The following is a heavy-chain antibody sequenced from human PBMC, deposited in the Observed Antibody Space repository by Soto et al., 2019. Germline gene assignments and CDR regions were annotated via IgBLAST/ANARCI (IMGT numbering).Heavy chain of an antibody. CDR2: IYYIGST. CDR3: ARYFMVRGVMSAFDL. Sequence: SETLSLTCTVSGGSISSGGYYWSWIRQHPGKGLEWIGYIYYIGSTYYNPSLKSRVTISVDTSKNQFSLKLSSVTAADTALYYCARYFMVRGVMSAFDLWGQGTMVTVSS. V-gene: IGHV4-31*03. J-gene: IGHJ3*01. CDR1: GGSISSGGYY. D-gene: IGHD3-10*01.